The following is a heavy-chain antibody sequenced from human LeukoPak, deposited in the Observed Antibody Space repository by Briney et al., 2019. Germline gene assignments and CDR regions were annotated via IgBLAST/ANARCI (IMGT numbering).Heavy chain of an antibody. D-gene: IGHD3-9*01. CDR1: GYTFSSYD. V-gene: IGHV1-8*01. CDR3: ARGGEGNVLRYFDWYPTYYYYMDV. J-gene: IGHJ6*03. CDR2: MNPNSGNT. Sequence: ASVKVSCKASGYTFSSYDINWVRQATGQGLEWMGWMNPNSGNTGYAQKFQGRVTMTRNTSISTAYMELSSLRSEDTAVYYCARGGEGNVLRYFDWYPTYYYYMDVWGKGTTVTISS.